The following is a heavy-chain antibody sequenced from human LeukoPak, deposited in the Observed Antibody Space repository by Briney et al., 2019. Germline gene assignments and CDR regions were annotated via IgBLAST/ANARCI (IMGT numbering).Heavy chain of an antibody. Sequence: ASVKVSCKASGYTFTSYGISWVRQAPGQGLEWMGWINPNSGGTNYAQKFQGRVTMTRDTSISTAYMELSTMRSDDTAVYYCARVPPYSGYDRLIDYWGQGTLVTVSS. CDR3: ARVPPYSGYDRLIDY. D-gene: IGHD5-12*01. CDR2: INPNSGGT. V-gene: IGHV1-2*02. J-gene: IGHJ4*02. CDR1: GYTFTSYG.